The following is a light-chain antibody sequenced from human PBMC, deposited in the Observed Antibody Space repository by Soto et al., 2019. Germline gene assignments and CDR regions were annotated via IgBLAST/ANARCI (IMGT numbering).Light chain of an antibody. V-gene: IGKV3-20*01. Sequence: EVVLTQSPGTLSLSPGERATVSCRASQSLSSIYLAFYXEKPVXXXXXLXXXXFSRATGIPDRFSGSGSGTDFTLTITRLEPEDFVVYYCQQYGSSPKTFGQGTKV. J-gene: IGKJ1*01. CDR3: QQYGSSPKT. CDR2: XXF. CDR1: QSLSSIY.